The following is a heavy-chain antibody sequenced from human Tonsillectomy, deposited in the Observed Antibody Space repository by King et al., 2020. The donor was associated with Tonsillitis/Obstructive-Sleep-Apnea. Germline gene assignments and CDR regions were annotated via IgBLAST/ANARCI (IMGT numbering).Heavy chain of an antibody. CDR1: GFTFTNYA. CDR3: AKGSTGTSWFDP. CDR2: LSGSGGST. J-gene: IGHJ5*02. D-gene: IGHD1-1*01. Sequence: VQLLESGGGLVQPGGSLRLSCEASGFTFTNYAMTWVRQAPGKGLEWVSALSGSGGSTYYADSVKGRFTISRDNSKNTLYLQMNSLRAEDTAVYYCAKGSTGTSWFDPWGQGTLVTVSS. V-gene: IGHV3-23*01.